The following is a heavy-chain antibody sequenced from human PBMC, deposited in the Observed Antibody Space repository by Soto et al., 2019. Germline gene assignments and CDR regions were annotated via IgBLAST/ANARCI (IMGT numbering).Heavy chain of an antibody. CDR3: ARAVAYYGSGTLSGMDV. Sequence: PXGSLKLSCAAAGFTFSSYSMNWVRQAPGRGLEWVSSISSSSSYIYYADSVKGRFTISRDNAKNSLYLQMNSLRAEDTAVYYCARAVAYYGSGTLSGMDVWGQGTTVTVSS. V-gene: IGHV3-21*01. CDR2: ISSSSSYI. J-gene: IGHJ6*02. D-gene: IGHD3-10*01. CDR1: GFTFSSYS.